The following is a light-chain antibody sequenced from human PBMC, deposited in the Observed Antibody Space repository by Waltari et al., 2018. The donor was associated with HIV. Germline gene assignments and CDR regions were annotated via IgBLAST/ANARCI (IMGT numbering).Light chain of an antibody. CDR3: NSYTSISTWV. V-gene: IGLV2-14*01. J-gene: IGLJ3*02. Sequence: QSALTQPASVSGSPGQSITISCTGSSSDVGSYSYVSWYQQHPGKAPKLIIYAVNYRPSGVSNRFSGSKSCNTASLTISGLQAEDEADYYCNSYTSISTWVFGGGTKLTVL. CDR1: SSDVGSYSY. CDR2: AVN.